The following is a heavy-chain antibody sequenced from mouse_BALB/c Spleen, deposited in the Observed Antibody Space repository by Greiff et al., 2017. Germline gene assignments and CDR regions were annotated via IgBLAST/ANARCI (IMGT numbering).Heavy chain of an antibody. Sequence: VQLKESGAELARPGASVKLSCKASGYTFTSYWMQWVKQRPGQGLEWIGAIYPGDGDTRYTQKFKGKATLTADKSSSTAYMQLSSLASEDSAVYYCARKDGNFDVWGAGTTVTVSS. CDR2: IYPGDGDT. V-gene: IGHV1-87*01. J-gene: IGHJ1*01. CDR1: GYTFTSYW. CDR3: ARKDGNFDV. D-gene: IGHD2-1*01.